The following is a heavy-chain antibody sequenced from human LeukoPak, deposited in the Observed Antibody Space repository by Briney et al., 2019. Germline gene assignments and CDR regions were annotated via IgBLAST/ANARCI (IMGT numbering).Heavy chain of an antibody. CDR2: ISYDGSNK. V-gene: IGHV3-30-3*01. CDR3: ARVGRSGYDSSGYYGATLKY. D-gene: IGHD3-22*01. Sequence: GGSLRLSCAASGFTFSSYAMHRVRQAPGKGLEWVAVISYDGSNKYYADSVKGRFTISRDNSKNTLYLQMNSLRAEDTAVYYCARVGRSGYDSSGYYGATLKYWGQGTLVTVSS. CDR1: GFTFSSYA. J-gene: IGHJ4*02.